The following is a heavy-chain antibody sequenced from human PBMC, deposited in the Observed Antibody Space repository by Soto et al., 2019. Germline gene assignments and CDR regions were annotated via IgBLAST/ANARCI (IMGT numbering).Heavy chain of an antibody. V-gene: IGHV3-66*01. D-gene: IGHD3-10*01. CDR2: IYSGGSGST. J-gene: IGHJ4*02. CDR1: GFTVSSNY. Sequence: EVQLVESGGGLVQPGGSLRLSCAASGFTVSSNYMSWVRQAPGKGLEWVSVIYSGGSGSTYHADSVKGRFTISRDISKNTVYLQMNSLRAEDTAVYYCARDGSSRPTEYWGQGTLVTVSS. CDR3: ARDGSSRPTEY.